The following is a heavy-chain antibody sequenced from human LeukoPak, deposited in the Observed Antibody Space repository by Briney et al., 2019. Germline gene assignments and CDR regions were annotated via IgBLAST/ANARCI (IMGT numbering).Heavy chain of an antibody. CDR3: AREVRRTTYYDFWSGTQTYFDC. J-gene: IGHJ4*02. D-gene: IGHD3-3*01. Sequence: GGSLRLSCAASGFTFSSYSMNWVRQAPGKGLEWVSSISSSSSYIYYADSVKGRFTISRDNAKNSLYLQMNSLRAEDTAVYYCAREVRRTTYYDFWSGTQTYFDCWGQGTLVTVSS. V-gene: IGHV3-21*01. CDR2: ISSSSSYI. CDR1: GFTFSSYS.